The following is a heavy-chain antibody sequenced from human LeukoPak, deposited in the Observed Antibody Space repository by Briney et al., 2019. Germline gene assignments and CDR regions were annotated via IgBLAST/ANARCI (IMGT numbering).Heavy chain of an antibody. D-gene: IGHD1-26*01. J-gene: IGHJ3*02. CDR2: IYYSGST. CDR3: ARALVGAMADAFDI. Sequence: SETLSLTCTVSGGSISSYYWSWIRQPPGKGLEWIGYIYYSGSTNYNPSLKSRVTISVDTSKNQFSLKLSSVTAADTAVYYCARALVGAMADAFDIWGQGTMVTVSS. CDR1: GGSISSYY. V-gene: IGHV4-59*01.